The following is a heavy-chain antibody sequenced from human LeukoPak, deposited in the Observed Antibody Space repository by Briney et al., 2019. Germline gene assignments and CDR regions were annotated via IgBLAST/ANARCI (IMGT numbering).Heavy chain of an antibody. J-gene: IGHJ4*02. Sequence: SSVKVSCKASGGTFSSYAISWVRQAPGQGLEWMGEIIPIFGTANYAQKFQGRVTITTDESTSTAYMELSSLRSEDTAVYYCARDQGCYYDSSGYYSWGQGTLVTVSS. D-gene: IGHD3-22*01. V-gene: IGHV1-69*05. CDR1: GGTFSSYA. CDR3: ARDQGCYYDSSGYYS. CDR2: IIPIFGTA.